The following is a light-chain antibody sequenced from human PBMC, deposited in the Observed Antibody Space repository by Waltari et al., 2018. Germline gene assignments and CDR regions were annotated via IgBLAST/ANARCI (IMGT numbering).Light chain of an antibody. CDR3: VVYMGSDIWV. V-gene: IGLV8-61*01. CDR2: NTN. J-gene: IGLJ3*02. Sequence: QTVVTQEPLFSVSPGGTVTLTCGLTSGSVSSNYYPSWYQQTPGQAPRTLIYNTNIRSSGVPDRFSGSILGNKAALTITGAQADDESDYYCVVYMGSDIWVFGGGTKLTVL. CDR1: SGSVSSNYY.